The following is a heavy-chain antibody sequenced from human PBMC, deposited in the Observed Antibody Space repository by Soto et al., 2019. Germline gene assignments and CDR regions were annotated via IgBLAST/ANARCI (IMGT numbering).Heavy chain of an antibody. CDR2: IGPESGAT. Sequence: ASVKVSCKTSGYTFTGHYIHWVRQAPQQGPEWMGEIGPESGATRYAQKFRGRVTMTMDTSITTVYMELKNLSPDDTAVYYCGRGRSGQVVVFYWGQGTPVTVSS. V-gene: IGHV1-2*02. D-gene: IGHD3-22*01. J-gene: IGHJ4*02. CDR3: GRGRSGQVVVFY. CDR1: GYTFTGHY.